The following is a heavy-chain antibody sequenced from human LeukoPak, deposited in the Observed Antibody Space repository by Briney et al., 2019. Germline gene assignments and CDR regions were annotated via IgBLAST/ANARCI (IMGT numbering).Heavy chain of an antibody. CDR2: IRYDGSNK. V-gene: IGHV3-30*02. CDR3: ARVVYDSSGYWD. CDR1: GSTFSSYG. J-gene: IGHJ4*02. D-gene: IGHD3-22*01. Sequence: PGGSLRLSCAASGSTFSSYGMHWVRQAPGKGLEWVAFIRYDGSNKYYADSVKGRFTISRDNAKNSLYLQMNSLRAEDTAVYYCARVVYDSSGYWDWGQGTLVTVSS.